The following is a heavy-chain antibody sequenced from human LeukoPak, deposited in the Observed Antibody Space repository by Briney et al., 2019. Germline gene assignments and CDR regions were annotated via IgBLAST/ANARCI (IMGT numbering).Heavy chain of an antibody. V-gene: IGHV3-7*01. CDR1: GFTFSSYW. J-gene: IGHJ4*02. D-gene: IGHD2-2*02. CDR3: TRDQLDSWPIRPHNDY. Sequence: GGSLRLSCAASGFTFSSYWMSWVRQAPGKGLEWVANINQDGTEKYYVDSVKGRFTISRDNAKNSLFLQMNSLRAEDTAVYYCTRDQLDSWPIRPHNDYWGQGTLVTVSS. CDR2: INQDGTEK.